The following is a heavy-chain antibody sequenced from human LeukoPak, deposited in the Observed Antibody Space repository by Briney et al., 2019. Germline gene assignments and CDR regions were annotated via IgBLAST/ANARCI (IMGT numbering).Heavy chain of an antibody. J-gene: IGHJ3*02. CDR3: AREFLPTGIHTDSFDI. D-gene: IGHD1-1*01. CDR1: GFTFSSYG. CDR2: ISSDGSYK. V-gene: IGHV3-33*08. Sequence: GGSLRLSCAASGFTFSSYGMHWVRQAPGKGLEWMAGISSDGSYKSYADSVKGRFPISRDNSKNTLYLQMNSLRAEDTAVYFCAREFLPTGIHTDSFDIRGQGTLVTVSS.